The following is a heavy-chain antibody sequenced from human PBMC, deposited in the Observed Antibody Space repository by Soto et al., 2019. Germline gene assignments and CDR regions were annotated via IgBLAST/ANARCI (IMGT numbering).Heavy chain of an antibody. CDR3: ATDTRLGDAFDI. CDR1: GYTLTELS. V-gene: IGHV1-24*01. D-gene: IGHD6-19*01. CDR2: FDPEDGET. Sequence: ASVKVSCKVSGYTLTELSMHWVRQAPGKGLEWMGGFDPEDGETIYAQKFQGRVTMTEDTSTDTAYMELSSLRSEDTAVYYCATDTRLGDAFDIWGQGTMVTVS. J-gene: IGHJ3*02.